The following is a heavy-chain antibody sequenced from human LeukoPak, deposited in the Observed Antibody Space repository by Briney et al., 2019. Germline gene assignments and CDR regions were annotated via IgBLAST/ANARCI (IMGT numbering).Heavy chain of an antibody. V-gene: IGHV4-34*01. D-gene: IGHD1-26*01. CDR3: ARVNKGGSPTELIDY. CDR2: INHSGST. CDR1: GGSFSGYY. Sequence: PSETLSLTCAVYGGSFSGYYWSWIRQPPGKGLEWIGEINHSGSTNYNPSLKSRVTISVDTSKNQFSLKLSSVTAADTAVYYCARVNKGGSPTELIDYWGQGTLVTVSS. J-gene: IGHJ4*02.